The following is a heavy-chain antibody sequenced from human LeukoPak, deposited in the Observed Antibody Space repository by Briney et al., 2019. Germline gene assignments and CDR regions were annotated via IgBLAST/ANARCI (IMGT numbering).Heavy chain of an antibody. CDR1: GYSISSGYY. D-gene: IGHD5-12*01. J-gene: IGHJ6*03. CDR3: ARVPADIVATYYMDV. V-gene: IGHV4-38-2*01. CDR2: IYTSGST. Sequence: SETLSLTCAVSGYSISSGYYWGWIRQPPGKGLEWIGRIYTSGSTNYNPSLKSRVTISVDTSKNQFSLKLSSVTAADTAVYYCARVPADIVATYYMDVWGKGTTVTVSS.